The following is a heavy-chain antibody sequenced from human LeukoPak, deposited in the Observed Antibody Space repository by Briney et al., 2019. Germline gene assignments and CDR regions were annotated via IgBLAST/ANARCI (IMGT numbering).Heavy chain of an antibody. CDR3: AKGIGQQLVPWYFDY. CDR2: ISYDGSNK. D-gene: IGHD6-13*01. J-gene: IGHJ4*02. Sequence: PGGSLRLSCAASGFTFSSYGMHWVRQAPGKGLEWVAFISYDGSNKYYADSVKGRFTISRDNSKNTLYLQMNNLRADDTAVYYCAKGIGQQLVPWYFDYWGQGTLVTVSS. CDR1: GFTFSSYG. V-gene: IGHV3-30*18.